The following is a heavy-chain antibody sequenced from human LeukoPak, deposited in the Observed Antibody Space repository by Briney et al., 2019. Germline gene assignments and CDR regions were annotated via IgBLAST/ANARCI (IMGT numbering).Heavy chain of an antibody. Sequence: ASVKVSCKVSGYTLTELSMHWVRQAPGKGLEWMGGFDPEDGETIYAQKFQGRVTMTEDTSTDTAYMELSSLRSEDTAVYYCATDPPLYGSGSYYKGWFDPWGQGTLVTVSS. D-gene: IGHD3-10*01. V-gene: IGHV1-24*01. CDR3: ATDPPLYGSGSYYKGWFDP. J-gene: IGHJ5*02. CDR2: FDPEDGET. CDR1: GYTLTELS.